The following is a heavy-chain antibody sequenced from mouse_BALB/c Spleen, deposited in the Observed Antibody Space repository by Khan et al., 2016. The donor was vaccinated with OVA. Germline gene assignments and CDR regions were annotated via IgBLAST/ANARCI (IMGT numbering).Heavy chain of an antibody. CDR3: SRGRWYFDY. Sequence: QVQLQQSGAELARPGASVKLSCKASGYTFTDYYINWVKQWTGQGLEWIGEIYPGSGNTYYNEKFKGKATLTADKSSSTAYLQLSSLTSEDSAVYVCSRGRWYFDYWGQGTTLTVSS. V-gene: IGHV1-77*01. D-gene: IGHD2-3*01. J-gene: IGHJ2*01. CDR1: GYTFTDYY. CDR2: IYPGSGNT.